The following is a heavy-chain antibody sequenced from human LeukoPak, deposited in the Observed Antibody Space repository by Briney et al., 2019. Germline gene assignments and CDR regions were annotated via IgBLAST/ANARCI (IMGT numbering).Heavy chain of an antibody. CDR3: ARQSTGSYYSPIDY. CDR2: VSTYNGNT. CDR1: GYTFTSYG. J-gene: IGHJ4*02. Sequence: ASVKVSCKASGYTFTSYGISWVRQAPGQGLEWMGWVSTYNGNTKYAQNLQGRVTTTTDTSTSTAYMELRSLRSDDAAMYYCARQSTGSYYSPIDYWGQGTLVTVSS. D-gene: IGHD1-26*01. V-gene: IGHV1-18*01.